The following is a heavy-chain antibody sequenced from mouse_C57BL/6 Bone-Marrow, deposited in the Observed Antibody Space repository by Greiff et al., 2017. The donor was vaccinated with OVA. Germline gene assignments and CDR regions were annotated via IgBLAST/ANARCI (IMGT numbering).Heavy chain of an antibody. CDR3: TSYENFDY. CDR1: GFNIKDYY. CDR2: IDPEDGDT. D-gene: IGHD1-1*01. Sequence: VQLQQSGAELVRPGASVKLSCTASGFNIKDYYMHWVKQRPEQGLEWIGRIDPEDGDTEYAPKFQGKATITADTSSNTAYLQLSSLTSEDTAVYYCTSYENFDYWGQGTTLTVSS. J-gene: IGHJ2*01. V-gene: IGHV14-1*01.